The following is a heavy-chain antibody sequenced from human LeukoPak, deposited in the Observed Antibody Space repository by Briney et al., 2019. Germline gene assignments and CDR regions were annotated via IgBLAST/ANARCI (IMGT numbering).Heavy chain of an antibody. J-gene: IGHJ6*03. Sequence: PGGSLRLSCAASGFTFSSYSMNWVRQAPGKGLEWVSYISSSSSSTIYYADSVKGRFTISRGNAKNSLYLQMNSLRAEDTAVYYCARETGGDFWSGYYNYYYYMDVWGKGTTVTVSS. CDR1: GFTFSSYS. V-gene: IGHV3-48*01. D-gene: IGHD3-3*01. CDR3: ARETGGDFWSGYYNYYYYMDV. CDR2: ISSSSSSTI.